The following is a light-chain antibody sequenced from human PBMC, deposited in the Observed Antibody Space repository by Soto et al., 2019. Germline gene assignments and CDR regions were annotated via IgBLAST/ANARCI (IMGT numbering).Light chain of an antibody. CDR2: GAS. CDR3: QQYNNWPRT. CDR1: QSVSSN. V-gene: IGKV3-15*01. Sequence: ETVMTQSPATLSVSPGERATLSCRASQSVSSNLAWYQQKPGQAPRLLIYGASTRATGIPARFSGSGSGTEFTLTISSLQSEDFAVYYCQQYNNWPRTXGQGTKVAIK. J-gene: IGKJ1*01.